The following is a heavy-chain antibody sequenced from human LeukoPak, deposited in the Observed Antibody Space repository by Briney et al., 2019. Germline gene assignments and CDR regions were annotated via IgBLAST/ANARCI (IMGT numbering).Heavy chain of an antibody. J-gene: IGHJ4*02. CDR3: ARADSSSSCLDC. Sequence: GGSLRLSCAASGFTFSGYSMNWVRQAPGKGLEWVSSDSLKGRFTISRDNGKNSVYLQMNSLRAEDTAVYFCARADSSSSCLDCWGQGTLVTVSS. CDR1: GFTFSGYS. D-gene: IGHD6-6*01. V-gene: IGHV3-21*01.